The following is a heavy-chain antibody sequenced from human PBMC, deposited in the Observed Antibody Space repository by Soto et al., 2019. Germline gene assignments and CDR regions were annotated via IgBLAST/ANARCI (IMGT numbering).Heavy chain of an antibody. CDR2: TYYSGST. CDR3: ARRWGGTFDI. D-gene: IGHD1-26*01. J-gene: IGHJ3*02. Sequence: QVQLQESGPGLVKPSETLSLTCTVSGGSISSYYWSWIRQPPGKGLEWIGNTYYSGSTNYNPSLKSRVTISVDTSKDQFSLKLCSVTAADTAVYYCARRWGGTFDIWGQGTMVTVSS. V-gene: IGHV4-59*08. CDR1: GGSISSYY.